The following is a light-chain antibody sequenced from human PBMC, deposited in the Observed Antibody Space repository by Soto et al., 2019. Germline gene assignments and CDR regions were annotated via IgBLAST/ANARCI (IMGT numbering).Light chain of an antibody. CDR3: QQRSNWPPLL. V-gene: IGKV3-11*01. CDR1: QSVSSY. J-gene: IGKJ4*01. Sequence: EIVLTQSPATLSLSPGERATLSCRASQSVSSYLAWYQQKPGQAPRLLIYDASNRATGIPARFSGSGSGTDFTLTISSLEPEDAAVYYCQQRSNWPPLLFGGGTKVDIK. CDR2: DAS.